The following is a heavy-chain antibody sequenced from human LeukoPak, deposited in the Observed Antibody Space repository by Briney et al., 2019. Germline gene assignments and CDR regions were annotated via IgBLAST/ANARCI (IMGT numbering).Heavy chain of an antibody. V-gene: IGHV3-21*01. CDR1: GFTFSSYS. Sequence: GGSLRLSCAASGFTFSSYSMNWVRQAPGKGLEWVSSISSSSSYIYYADSVKGRFTISRDNAKNSLYLQMNSLRAEDTAVYYCARDRSMADAFDIWGQGTMVPVSS. D-gene: IGHD5-24*01. J-gene: IGHJ3*02. CDR3: ARDRSMADAFDI. CDR2: ISSSSSYI.